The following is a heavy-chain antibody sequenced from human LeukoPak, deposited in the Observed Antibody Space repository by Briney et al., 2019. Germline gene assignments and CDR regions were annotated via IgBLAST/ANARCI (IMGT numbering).Heavy chain of an antibody. CDR2: IIPIFGTA. CDR1: GYTFTNYA. CDR3: ARGLPKYCSGGSCYYVD. D-gene: IGHD2-15*01. Sequence: ASVKVSCKASGYTFTNYAISWVRQAPGQGLEWMGGIIPIFGTANYAQKFRGRVTITADESTSTAYMELSSLRSEDTAVYYCARGLPKYCSGGSCYYVDWGQGTLVTVSS. J-gene: IGHJ4*02. V-gene: IGHV1-69*13.